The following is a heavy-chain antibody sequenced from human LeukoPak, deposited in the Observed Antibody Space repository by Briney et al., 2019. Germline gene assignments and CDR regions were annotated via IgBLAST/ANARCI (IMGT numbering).Heavy chain of an antibody. CDR1: GFTFSSYA. J-gene: IGHJ4*02. V-gene: IGHV3-66*01. CDR2: IYSGGNT. CDR3: ARVTYYDLWSGPGYFDY. D-gene: IGHD3-3*01. Sequence: PGGSLRLSCAASGFTFSSYAMSWVRQAPGKGLEWVSVIYSGGNTYYADSVKGRFTISRDNFENTLYLHMNSLRAEDTAIYFCARVTYYDLWSGPGYFDYWGQGTLVTVSA.